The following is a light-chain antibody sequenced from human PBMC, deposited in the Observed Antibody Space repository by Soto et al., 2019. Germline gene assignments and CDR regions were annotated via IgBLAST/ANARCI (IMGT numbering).Light chain of an antibody. J-gene: IGKJ1*01. V-gene: IGKV3-15*01. CDR3: QQYNNWPRT. CDR1: QSVSNN. CDR2: AAS. Sequence: EIVLTQSPGTLSLSPGERATLSCRASQSVSNNYLAWYQQKPGQAPRLLIYAASTRATGIPARFSGSGSGTEFTLTFSSLQFEDFAVYYCQQYNNWPRTFGQGTKVDI.